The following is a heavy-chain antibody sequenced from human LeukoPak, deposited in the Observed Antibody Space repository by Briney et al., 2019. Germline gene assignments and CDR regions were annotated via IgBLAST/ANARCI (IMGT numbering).Heavy chain of an antibody. Sequence: ASVKVSCKASGYTFTAYYMHWVRQAPGQGLEWMGWINPNTGGTNYAQNFQGRVTMTGDTPINTASMELSGLRSDDTAVYYCARALCSGGSCYPAPPGIDFWGQGTLVTVSS. CDR2: INPNTGGT. V-gene: IGHV1-2*02. CDR1: GYTFTAYY. CDR3: ARALCSGGSCYPAPPGIDF. J-gene: IGHJ4*02. D-gene: IGHD2-15*01.